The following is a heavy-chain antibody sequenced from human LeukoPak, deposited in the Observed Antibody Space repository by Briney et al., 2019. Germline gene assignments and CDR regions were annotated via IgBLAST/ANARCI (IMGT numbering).Heavy chain of an antibody. J-gene: IGHJ4*02. CDR1: GGSISSSSYY. Sequence: SETLSLTCSVSGGSISSSSYYWGWIRRPPGKGLEWIGSMDYSGSTYYNPSLKSRVTISVDTSKNQFSMKLNSVTAADTAVYYCARRPAISGTKIPFDYWGQGTLVTVSS. CDR3: ARRPAISGTKIPFDY. D-gene: IGHD1-7*01. CDR2: MDYSGST. V-gene: IGHV4-39*01.